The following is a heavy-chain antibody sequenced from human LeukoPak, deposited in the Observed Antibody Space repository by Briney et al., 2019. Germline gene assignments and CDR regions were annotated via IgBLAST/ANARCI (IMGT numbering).Heavy chain of an antibody. CDR2: ISGSGGST. Sequence: GGSLRLSCAASGFTFSSYAMSWVRQAPGKGLEWVSAISGSGGSTYYADSVKGRFTISRDNSKNTLYLPMNSLRAEDTAVYYCARSYGSGSYLLGDWGQGTLVTVSS. J-gene: IGHJ4*02. CDR3: ARSYGSGSYLLGD. D-gene: IGHD3-10*01. V-gene: IGHV3-23*01. CDR1: GFTFSSYA.